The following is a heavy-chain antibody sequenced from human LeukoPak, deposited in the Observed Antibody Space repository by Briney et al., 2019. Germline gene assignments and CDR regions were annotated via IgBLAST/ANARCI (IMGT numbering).Heavy chain of an antibody. CDR1: GFTFSSYS. CDR3: ARDREGWFDP. D-gene: IGHD1-26*01. CDR2: ISSSSNTI. V-gene: IGHV3-48*01. Sequence: GGSLRLSCAASGFTFSSYSMNWVRQAPGKGLEWVSYISSSSNTIYYADSVKGRFTISRDNAKNSLYLQMNSLRAEDTAVYYCARDREGWFDPWGQGTLVTVSS. J-gene: IGHJ5*02.